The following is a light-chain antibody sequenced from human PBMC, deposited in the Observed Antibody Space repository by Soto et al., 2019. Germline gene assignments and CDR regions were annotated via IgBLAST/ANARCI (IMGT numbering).Light chain of an antibody. J-gene: IGKJ5*01. Sequence: DIQLTQSPPTCLPPLGDRVTLLSRPVRPLITWLAWFQQKPGKPPKVLIYKASSLESGVPSRFSGSGSGTEFTLTISSLQPDDLATYYCQQSNTYPITFGQGTRLEIK. CDR1: RPLITW. V-gene: IGKV1-5*03. CDR2: KAS. CDR3: QQSNTYPIT.